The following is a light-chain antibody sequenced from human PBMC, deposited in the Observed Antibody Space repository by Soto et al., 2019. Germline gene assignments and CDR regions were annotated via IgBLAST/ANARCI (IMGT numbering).Light chain of an antibody. CDR3: SSYTAGGTI. CDR2: EVS. J-gene: IGLJ1*01. V-gene: IGLV2-14*01. Sequence: QSVLTKPASVSGSHGQSITISCTGTSGDVGGYYYVSWYQQLPGKAPKLMISEVSNRPSGVSNRFSGSKSGNTASLTISGLQAEDEADYYCSSYTAGGTIFGTGTKVTVL. CDR1: SGDVGGYYY.